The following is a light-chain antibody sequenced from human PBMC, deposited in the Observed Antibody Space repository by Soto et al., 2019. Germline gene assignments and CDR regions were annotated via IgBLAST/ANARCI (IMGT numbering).Light chain of an antibody. CDR1: QTISSW. CDR3: QQSYSTPQT. CDR2: KAS. Sequence: DIQMTQSPSTLSGSLGDSVNIXXRASQTISSWLAWYQQKPGKAPKLXIYKASTLKSGVPSRFSGSGSGTDFTLTISSLQPEDFATYYCQQSYSTPQTFGQGTKVDIK. J-gene: IGKJ1*01. V-gene: IGKV1-5*03.